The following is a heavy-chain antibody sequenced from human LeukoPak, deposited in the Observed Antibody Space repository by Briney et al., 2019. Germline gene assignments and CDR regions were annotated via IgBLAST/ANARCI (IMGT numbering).Heavy chain of an antibody. Sequence: PSETLSLTCAVYGGSFSGYYWSWIRQPPGKGLEWNGEINHSGSTNYNPSLKSRVTISVDTSKNQFSLKLSSVTAAGTAVYYCARNDCSGGSCYPPASWGQGTLVTVSS. J-gene: IGHJ5*02. V-gene: IGHV4-34*01. CDR3: ARNDCSGGSCYPPAS. D-gene: IGHD2-15*01. CDR2: INHSGST. CDR1: GGSFSGYY.